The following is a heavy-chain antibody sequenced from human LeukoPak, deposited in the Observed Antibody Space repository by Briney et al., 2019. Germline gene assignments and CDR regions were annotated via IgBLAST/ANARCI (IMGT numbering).Heavy chain of an antibody. J-gene: IGHJ4*02. CDR3: AKVWEDSSSPDSFDY. Sequence: GGSLRLSCAASGFTFSSYAMSWVRQAPGKGLEWVSAISGSGGSTYYADSVKGRFTISRDNSKNTLYLQMNSLRAEDTAVYYCAKVWEDSSSPDSFDYWGQGTLVTVSS. CDR2: ISGSGGST. CDR1: GFTFSSYA. D-gene: IGHD6-6*01. V-gene: IGHV3-23*01.